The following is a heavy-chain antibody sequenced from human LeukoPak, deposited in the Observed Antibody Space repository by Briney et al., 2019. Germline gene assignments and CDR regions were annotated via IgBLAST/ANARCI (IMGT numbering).Heavy chain of an antibody. CDR3: AQQLGYCSGGSCYFTS. CDR2: INNDGDNT. Sequence: GGSLRLFCAASGFTFRTYAMSWVRQTPGKGLEWVSAINNDGDNTYYADSVKGRFSVSRDNSKNTLRLQMNSLRAEDTAKYYCAQQLGYCSGGSCYFTSWGQGTLVTVSS. V-gene: IGHV3-23*01. J-gene: IGHJ5*02. CDR1: GFTFRTYA. D-gene: IGHD2-15*01.